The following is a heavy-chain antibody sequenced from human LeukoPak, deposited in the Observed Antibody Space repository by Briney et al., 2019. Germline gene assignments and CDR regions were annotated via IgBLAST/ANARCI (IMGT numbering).Heavy chain of an antibody. D-gene: IGHD7-27*01. CDR3: AVGTPNTADFDY. V-gene: IGHV4-34*01. CDR1: GGSISGYY. Sequence: SETLSLTCTVSGGSISGYYWSWIRQPPGKGLEWIGEINHSGSTNYNPSLKSRVTISVDTSKNQFSLKLSSVTAADTAVYYCAVGTPNTADFDYWGQGTLVTVSS. CDR2: INHSGST. J-gene: IGHJ4*02.